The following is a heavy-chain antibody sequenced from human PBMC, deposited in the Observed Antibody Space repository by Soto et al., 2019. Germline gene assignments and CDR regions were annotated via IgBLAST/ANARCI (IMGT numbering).Heavy chain of an antibody. CDR1: GYTFTSYG. J-gene: IGHJ4*02. CDR2: IIPILGIA. V-gene: IGHV1-69*04. Sequence: GASVKVSCKASGYTFTSYGISWVRQAPGQGLEWMGRIIPILGIANYAQKFQGRVTITADKSTSTAYMELSSLRSEDTAVYYCARDRWSSSGYYSLGYFDYWGQGTLVTVSS. D-gene: IGHD3-22*01. CDR3: ARDRWSSSGYYSLGYFDY.